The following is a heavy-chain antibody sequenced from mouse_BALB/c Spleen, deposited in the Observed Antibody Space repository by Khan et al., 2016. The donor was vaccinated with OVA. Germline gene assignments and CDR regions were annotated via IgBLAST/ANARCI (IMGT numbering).Heavy chain of an antibody. Sequence: QVQLQQPGAELVKPGASVKLSCKASGYTLTRYYMYWVKQRPGQGLEWIGGINPGNGGTNLNEKFKNKATLTVDKSSTTVYMQLSSLTSEDSAGYDRTRNYGYDYFDDWGQGTTLTVSS. V-gene: IGHV1S81*02. D-gene: IGHD1-2*01. J-gene: IGHJ2*01. CDR2: INPGNGGT. CDR3: TRNYGYDYFDD. CDR1: GYTLTRYY.